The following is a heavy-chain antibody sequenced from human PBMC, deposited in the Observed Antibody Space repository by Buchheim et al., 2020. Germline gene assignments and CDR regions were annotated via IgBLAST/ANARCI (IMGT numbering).Heavy chain of an antibody. CDR1: GYTFTGYV. Sequence: QVRLVQSGAEVKKPGTSVKVSCKTSGYTFTGYVLHWVRQAPGQGLEWMGWITPHNGGPERAQKFQGRVTLTRDTSITTAYMELSGLMSDDTAIYYCARGQDLYAPYFDYWGQGTL. CDR3: ARGQDLYAPYFDY. CDR2: ITPHNGGP. D-gene: IGHD2/OR15-2a*01. J-gene: IGHJ4*02. V-gene: IGHV1-2*02.